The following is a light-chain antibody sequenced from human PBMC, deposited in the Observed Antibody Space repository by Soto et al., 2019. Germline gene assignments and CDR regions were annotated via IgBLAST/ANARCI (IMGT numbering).Light chain of an antibody. J-gene: IGKJ5*01. CDR2: GTS. Sequence: GVSQSPCTLSLSRGERATLSCRASERIYSAYLGWYQQKPGQAPRLLIYGTSSRATGIPDRFSGSGSGTDFTLTISRLEPEDFAVYYCQQYGNSPITFAQLTLLAVK. V-gene: IGKV3-20*01. CDR1: ERIYSAY. CDR3: QQYGNSPIT.